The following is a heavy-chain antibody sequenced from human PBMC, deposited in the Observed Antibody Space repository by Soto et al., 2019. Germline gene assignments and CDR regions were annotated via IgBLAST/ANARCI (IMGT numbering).Heavy chain of an antibody. V-gene: IGHV1-3*01. CDR1: GYTLINYA. Sequence: GASVKVSCKASGYTLINYAMHWVRQAPGQRLEWMGWINGGNGNTKYSQNFQGRVTITRDTSASTAYMELSSLRFEDTAVYYCARADIAAIGIGYYYYGMDVWGQGTTVTVSS. D-gene: IGHD6-6*01. J-gene: IGHJ6*02. CDR2: INGGNGNT. CDR3: ARADIAAIGIGYYYYGMDV.